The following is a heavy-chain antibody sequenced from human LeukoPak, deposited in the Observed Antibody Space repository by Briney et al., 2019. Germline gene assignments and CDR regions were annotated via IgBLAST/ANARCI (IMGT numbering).Heavy chain of an antibody. Sequence: TGGSLRLSCAASGFTFSSYAMSWVRQAPGKGLEWIGSMFYSGRTFLNPSLKSRVTLSVDTSKNQFSLKLNSVIAADTAVYYCARHFVPEYIAGLGNWFDPRGQGTLVTVSS. J-gene: IGHJ5*02. CDR1: GFTFSSYA. CDR2: MFYSGRT. CDR3: ARHFVPEYIAGLGNWFDP. V-gene: IGHV4-39*01. D-gene: IGHD2/OR15-2a*01.